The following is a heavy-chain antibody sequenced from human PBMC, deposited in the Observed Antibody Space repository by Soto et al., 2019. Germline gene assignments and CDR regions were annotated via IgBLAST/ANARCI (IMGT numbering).Heavy chain of an antibody. D-gene: IGHD3-3*01. CDR3: ARDHSDFWRPIDY. Sequence: QVQLVQSGAEVKKPGASVKVSCKASGYTFTDYYIHWVRQAPGQGLEWMGWINPNSGGTNYAQKFQVRVTMTRDTSISTAYRDLSRLRSDDTAVYYCARDHSDFWRPIDYWGQGTLVTVSS. CDR1: GYTFTDYY. CDR2: INPNSGGT. V-gene: IGHV1-2*02. J-gene: IGHJ4*02.